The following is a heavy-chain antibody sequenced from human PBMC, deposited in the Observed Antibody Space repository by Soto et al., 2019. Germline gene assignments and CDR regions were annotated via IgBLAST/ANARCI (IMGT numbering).Heavy chain of an antibody. J-gene: IGHJ6*02. Sequence: GASVKVSCKASGYTFTSYGISWVRQAPGQGLEWMGWINAYNGSTNYAQKLQGRVTMTRDTSISTAYMELSRLRSDDTAVYYCARGQKAARLYYYYGMDVWGQGTTVTVSS. V-gene: IGHV1-18*01. CDR1: GYTFTSYG. D-gene: IGHD6-6*01. CDR3: ARGQKAARLYYYYGMDV. CDR2: INAYNGST.